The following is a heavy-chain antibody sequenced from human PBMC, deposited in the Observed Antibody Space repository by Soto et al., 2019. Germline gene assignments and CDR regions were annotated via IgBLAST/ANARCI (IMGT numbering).Heavy chain of an antibody. CDR3: ARGWWEREGYLMDV. CDR2: IYHSGST. D-gene: IGHD1-26*01. J-gene: IGHJ6*02. CDR1: GGSISSGAYS. V-gene: IGHV4-30-2*01. Sequence: SETLSLTCAVSGGSISSGAYSWSWIRQPPGKGLEWVGYIYHSGSTYYNPSLKSRVTISVDKSKNQFSLKLSSVTAADTAVYYCARGWWEREGYLMDVWGQGATVTVSS.